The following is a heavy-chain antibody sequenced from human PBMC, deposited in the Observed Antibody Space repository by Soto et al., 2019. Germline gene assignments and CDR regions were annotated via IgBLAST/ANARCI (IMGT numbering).Heavy chain of an antibody. Sequence: HPGGSLRLSCAASGFTFSSDAMSWVRQAPGKGLEWVSAISGSGGSTYYADSVKGRFTISRDNSKNTLYLQMNSLRAEDTAVYYCASAAREYYYYGMDVWGQGTTVTVSS. CDR1: GFTFSSDA. J-gene: IGHJ6*02. CDR2: ISGSGGST. CDR3: ASAAREYYYYGMDV. V-gene: IGHV3-23*01.